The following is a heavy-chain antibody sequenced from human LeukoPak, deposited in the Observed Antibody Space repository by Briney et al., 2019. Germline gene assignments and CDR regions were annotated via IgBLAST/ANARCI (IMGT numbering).Heavy chain of an antibody. CDR2: ISASGTA. D-gene: IGHD3-9*01. CDR3: AKARVTTGYYMQVDY. Sequence: PGGSLRLSCAASGFTFSTYAMTWVRQAPGKGLEWVSVISASGTAHYADSMKGRFTIPRDNSKNTVYLQLSSLRPEDTAVYYCAKARVTTGYYMQVDYWGQGTLVTVSS. V-gene: IGHV3-23*01. J-gene: IGHJ4*02. CDR1: GFTFSTYA.